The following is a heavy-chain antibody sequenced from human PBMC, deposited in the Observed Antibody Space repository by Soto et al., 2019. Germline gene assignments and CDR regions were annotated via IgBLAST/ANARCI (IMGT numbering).Heavy chain of an antibody. J-gene: IGHJ5*02. CDR3: ARELLAPTRGWFDP. CDR2: IFFSGTT. D-gene: IGHD2-8*02. CDR1: GYSMERSGDY. V-gene: IGHV4-31*03. Sequence: QVHLQESGPGLVKPSQTLSLACTVTGYSMERSGDYWSWIRQVPGQGLEWLGYIFFSGTTYYHPSFKSRVIMSVDTSRNQFFLNLTAVTAADTGVYYCARELLAPTRGWFDPWGQGTLVRVSS.